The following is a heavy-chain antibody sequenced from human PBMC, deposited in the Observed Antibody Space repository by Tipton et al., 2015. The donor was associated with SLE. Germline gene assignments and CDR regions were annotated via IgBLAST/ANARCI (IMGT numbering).Heavy chain of an antibody. J-gene: IGHJ5*02. CDR1: GASVSSGNDY. D-gene: IGHD2-15*01. CDR3: AREIVVVVASAAWFNP. V-gene: IGHV4-61*01. CDR2: ISNRGTT. Sequence: LRLSCSFSGASVSSGNDYWSWIRQPPGKGLEWIGYISNRGTTNYNPSLKSRVTISLDTSSNQFFLNLRSVTAADTAVYYCAREIVVVVASAAWFNPWGQGTLVTVSS.